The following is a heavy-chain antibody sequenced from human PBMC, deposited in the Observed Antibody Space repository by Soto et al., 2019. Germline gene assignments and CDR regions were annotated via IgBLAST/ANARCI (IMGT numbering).Heavy chain of an antibody. J-gene: IGHJ4*02. CDR3: AREGVGLMVYAPEFDY. V-gene: IGHV6-1*01. D-gene: IGHD2-8*01. CDR1: GDSVSSNSAA. Sequence: SQTLSLTCVISGDSVSSNSAAWNWIRQSPSRGLEWLGRTYYRSKWYNDYAVSVKSRITINPDTSKNQFSLQLNSVTPEDTAVYYCAREGVGLMVYAPEFDYWGQGTLVTVSS. CDR2: TYYRSKWYN.